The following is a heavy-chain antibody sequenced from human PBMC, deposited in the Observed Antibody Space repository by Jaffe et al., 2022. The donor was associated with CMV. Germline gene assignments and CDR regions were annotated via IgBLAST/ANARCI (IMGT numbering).Heavy chain of an antibody. CDR2: ISYDGSNK. CDR1: GFTFSSYG. CDR3: AKEGIWFGELLLTPVFGYFDL. V-gene: IGHV3-30*18. J-gene: IGHJ2*01. D-gene: IGHD3-10*01. Sequence: QVQLVESGGGVVQPGRSLRLSCAASGFTFSSYGMHWVRQAPGKGLEWVAVISYDGSNKYYADSVKGRFTISRDNSKNTLYLQMNSLRAEDTAVYYCAKEGIWFGELLLTPVFGYFDLWGRGTLVTVSS.